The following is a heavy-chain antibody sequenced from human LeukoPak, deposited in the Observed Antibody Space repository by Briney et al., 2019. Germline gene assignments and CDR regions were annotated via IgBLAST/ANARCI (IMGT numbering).Heavy chain of an antibody. CDR3: ASLPNYYDSSGLDAFDI. V-gene: IGHV1-69*05. CDR1: GGTFSSYA. J-gene: IGHJ3*02. CDR2: IIPIFGTA. D-gene: IGHD3-22*01. Sequence: GSSVKVSCKASGGTFSSYAVSWVRQAPGQGLEWMGGIIPIFGTANYAQKFQGRVTITTDDSTSTAYMELSSLRSEDTAVYYCASLPNYYDSSGLDAFDIWGQGTMVTVSS.